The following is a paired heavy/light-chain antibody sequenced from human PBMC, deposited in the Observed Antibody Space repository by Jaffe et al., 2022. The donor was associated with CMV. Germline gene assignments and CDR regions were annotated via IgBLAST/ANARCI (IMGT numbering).Light chain of an antibody. CDR1: SSDVGAYNY. CDR2: DVS. J-gene: IGLJ3*02. V-gene: IGLV2-11*01. CDR3: CSYAGSYTWV. Sequence: QSALTQPRSVSGSPGQSVTISCTGTSSDVGAYNYVSWYQQHPGKAPKLMIYDVSKRPSGVPDRFSGSKSGNTASLTISGLQAEDEADYYCCSYAGSYTWVFGGGTKLTVL.
Heavy chain of an antibody. CDR1: GYTFTGYY. CDR2: INPNSGGT. J-gene: IGHJ4*02. Sequence: QVQLVQSGAEVKKPGASVKVSCKASGYTFTGYYMHWVRQAPGQGLEWMGWINPNSGGTNYAQKFQGRVTMTRDTSISTAYMELSRLRSDDTAVYYCARAGETIRDITIFGVVTFVHFDYWGQGTLVTVSS. CDR3: ARAGETIRDITIFGVVTFVHFDY. V-gene: IGHV1-2*02. D-gene: IGHD3-3*01.